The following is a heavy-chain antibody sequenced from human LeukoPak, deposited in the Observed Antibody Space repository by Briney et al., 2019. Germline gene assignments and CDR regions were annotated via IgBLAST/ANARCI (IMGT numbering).Heavy chain of an antibody. Sequence: PSETLSLTCALHRGSFSGYYWSRIREPPGKGLEWIGEINHSGSTNYNPSLKSRVTISVDTSKNQFSLKLSSVTAADTAVYYCASLGGIAAAGTPRYGMDVWGKGTTVTASS. D-gene: IGHD6-13*01. CDR1: RGSFSGYY. CDR2: INHSGST. CDR3: ASLGGIAAAGTPRYGMDV. J-gene: IGHJ6*04. V-gene: IGHV4-34*01.